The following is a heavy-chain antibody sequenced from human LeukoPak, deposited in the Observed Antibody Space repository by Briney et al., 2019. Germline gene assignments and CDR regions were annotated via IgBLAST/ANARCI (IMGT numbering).Heavy chain of an antibody. CDR1: GFIFSSYS. D-gene: IGHD3-10*01. V-gene: IGHV3-21*04. Sequence: GGSLRLSCTASGFIFSSYSMNWVRQAPGKGLEWVSSITSSSSYIYYADSVKGRFTISRDDPHNTLYLQMNSVRAEDTAVYFCARGGVDHYGSGTYYLMYYFDHWGQGALVTVSS. J-gene: IGHJ4*02. CDR3: ARGGVDHYGSGTYYLMYYFDH. CDR2: ITSSSSYI.